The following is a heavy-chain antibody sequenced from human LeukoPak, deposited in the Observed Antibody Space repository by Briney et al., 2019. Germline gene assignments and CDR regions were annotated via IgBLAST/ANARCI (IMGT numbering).Heavy chain of an antibody. V-gene: IGHV4-34*01. CDR1: GGSFSGYY. Sequence: SETLSLTCAVYGGSFSGYYWSWIRQPPGKGLEWIGEINHSGSTNYNPSLKSRVTISVDTSKNQSSLKLSSVTAADTAVYYCARGRKYYYGSGSYYLFDYWGQGTLVTVSS. CDR2: INHSGST. CDR3: ARGRKYYYGSGSYYLFDY. D-gene: IGHD3-10*01. J-gene: IGHJ4*02.